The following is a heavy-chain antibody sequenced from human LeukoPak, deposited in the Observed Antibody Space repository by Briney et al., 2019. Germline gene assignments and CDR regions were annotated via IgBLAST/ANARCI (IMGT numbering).Heavy chain of an antibody. J-gene: IGHJ3*02. CDR2: MNPNSGNT. CDR1: GYTFTSYD. V-gene: IGHV1-8*01. CDR3: ARGVLWDDAFDI. D-gene: IGHD1-26*01. Sequence: ASVAVSCRASGYTFTSYDINWVRQAPGQGLEWMGWMNPNSGNTGYAQKFQGRVTMTRNTSISTAYMELSSLRSEDTAVYYCARGVLWDDAFDIWGQGTMVTVSS.